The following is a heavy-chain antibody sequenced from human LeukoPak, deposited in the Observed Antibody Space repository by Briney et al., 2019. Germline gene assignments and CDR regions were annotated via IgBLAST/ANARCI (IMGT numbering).Heavy chain of an antibody. CDR1: GFTFSDYW. D-gene: IGHD4-17*01. V-gene: IGHV3-7*01. J-gene: IGHJ6*02. Sequence: GGSLRLSCAASGFTFSDYWMSWVREAPGTGLEWVANIRRDGDEKHYVDSVKGRFTISRDNAKNSLFLQMNSLRDEDTAMYYCARATYYDYGDYAAESYYYGMDVWGQGTTVTVSS. CDR3: ARATYYDYGDYAAESYYYGMDV. CDR2: IRRDGDEK.